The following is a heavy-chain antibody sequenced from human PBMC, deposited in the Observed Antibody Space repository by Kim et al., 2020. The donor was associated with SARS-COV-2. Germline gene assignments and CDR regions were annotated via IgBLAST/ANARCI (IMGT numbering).Heavy chain of an antibody. J-gene: IGHJ3*02. Sequence: GGSLRLSCAASGFTFSSYAMHWVRQAPGKGLEWVAVISYDGSNKYYADSVKGRFTISRDNSKNTLYLQMNSLRAEDTAVYYCARSRRIVGANDAFDIWGQGTMVTVSS. D-gene: IGHD1-26*01. CDR2: ISYDGSNK. CDR1: GFTFSSYA. V-gene: IGHV3-30*04. CDR3: ARSRRIVGANDAFDI.